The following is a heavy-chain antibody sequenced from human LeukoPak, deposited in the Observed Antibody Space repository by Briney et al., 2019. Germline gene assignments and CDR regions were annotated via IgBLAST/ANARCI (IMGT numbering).Heavy chain of an antibody. CDR1: GYTFTSYG. Sequence: ASVKVSCKASGYTFTSYGISWVRQAPGQGLEWMGWISAYNGNTNYAQKLQGRVTMTTDTSTSTAYMQLRSLRSDDTDVYSCVRIPYCTNGVCYNYYYYMDVSGKGTTVTVSS. CDR3: VRIPYCTNGVCYNYYYYMDV. D-gene: IGHD2-8*01. J-gene: IGHJ6*03. CDR2: ISAYNGNT. V-gene: IGHV1-18*01.